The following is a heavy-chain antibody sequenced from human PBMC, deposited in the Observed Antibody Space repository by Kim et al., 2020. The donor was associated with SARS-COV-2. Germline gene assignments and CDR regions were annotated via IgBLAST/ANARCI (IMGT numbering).Heavy chain of an antibody. D-gene: IGHD2-2*01. CDR3: ARGGIVVVPAAIQNWFDP. J-gene: IGHJ5*02. Sequence: QGRVTITADESTSTAYMELSSLRSEDTAVYYCARGGIVVVPAAIQNWFDPWGQGTLVTVSS. V-gene: IGHV1-69*01.